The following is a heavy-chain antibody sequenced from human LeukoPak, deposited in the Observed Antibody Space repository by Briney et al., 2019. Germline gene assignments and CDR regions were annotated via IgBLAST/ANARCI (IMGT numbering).Heavy chain of an antibody. D-gene: IGHD3-3*01. V-gene: IGHV4-59*01. CDR1: GGSISSYY. J-gene: IGHJ4*02. CDR3: ARVSQIFGVVLDY. CDR2: IYYSGST. Sequence: SETLPLTCTVSGGSISSYYWSWIRQPPGKGLEWIGYIYYSGSTNYNPSLKSRVTISVDTSKNQFSLKLSSVTAADTAVYYCARVSQIFGVVLDYWGQGTLVTVSS.